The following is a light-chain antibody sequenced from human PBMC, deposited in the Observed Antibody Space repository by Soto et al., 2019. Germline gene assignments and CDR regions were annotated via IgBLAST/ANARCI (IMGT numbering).Light chain of an antibody. CDR3: AAWDDSLNAYV. V-gene: IGLV1-44*01. Sequence: QPVLTQPPSASGTPGQRVTISCSGSSSNIGINTVTWFQHLPGTAPKVLIHSDNQRPSGVPDLFSGSKSGTSASLAISGLQSEDEADYYCAAWDDSLNAYVFGTGTKLTVL. CDR2: SDN. J-gene: IGLJ1*01. CDR1: SSNIGINT.